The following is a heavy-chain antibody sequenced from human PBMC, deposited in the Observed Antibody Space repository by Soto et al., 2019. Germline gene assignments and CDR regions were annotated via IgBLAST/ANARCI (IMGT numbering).Heavy chain of an antibody. CDR1: GGTFRSYA. V-gene: IGHV1-69*13. Sequence: ASVKGSCKASGGTFRSYAISWVRQAPGQGLEWMGGIIPIFGTANYAQKFQGRVTITADESTSTAYMELSSLRSEDTAVYYCARAGFSFKRQLGYYYYYGMDVWGQGTTVTVSS. J-gene: IGHJ6*02. CDR3: ARAGFSFKRQLGYYYYYGMDV. CDR2: IIPIFGTA. D-gene: IGHD6-6*01.